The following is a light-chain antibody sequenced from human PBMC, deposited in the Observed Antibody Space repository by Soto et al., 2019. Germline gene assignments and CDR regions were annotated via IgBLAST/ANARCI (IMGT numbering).Light chain of an antibody. Sequence: DIQMTQSPSSLYASVGDRVTITCRASQSITIYLNWYQQKPGKAPRLLIYAASNLQGGVPSRFSGSGSGTDFTLSINSLQPEDFATYYCQQSDSPPWTFGQGTKVEI. CDR2: AAS. CDR3: QQSDSPPWT. CDR1: QSITIY. V-gene: IGKV1-39*01. J-gene: IGKJ1*01.